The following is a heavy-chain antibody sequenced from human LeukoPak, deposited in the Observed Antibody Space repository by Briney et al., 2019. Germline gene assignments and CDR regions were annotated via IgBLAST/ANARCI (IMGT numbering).Heavy chain of an antibody. CDR1: GGSISSYY. D-gene: IGHD4-17*01. J-gene: IGHJ2*01. V-gene: IGHV4-59*01. Sequence: SETLSLTCTVSGGSISSYYWSWIRQPPGKGLEWIGYIYYSGSTNYNPSLKSRVTLSVDTSKNQFSLKLSSVTAADTAVYYGARDYGDYPRYFDLWGRGTLVTVSS. CDR3: ARDYGDYPRYFDL. CDR2: IYYSGST.